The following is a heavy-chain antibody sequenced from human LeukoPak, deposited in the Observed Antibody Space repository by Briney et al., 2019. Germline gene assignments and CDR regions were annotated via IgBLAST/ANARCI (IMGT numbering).Heavy chain of an antibody. CDR3: VRRDAFDV. J-gene: IGHJ3*01. CDR2: ISGSGGST. Sequence: QSGGSLRLSCAASGFTFSSHAMSWVRQAPGKGLGWVSAISGSGGSTYYANSVKGRFTISRDNSKNTLYLQMNSLRAEDTAVYYCVRRDAFDVWGQGTMVTVSS. CDR1: GFTFSSHA. V-gene: IGHV3-23*01.